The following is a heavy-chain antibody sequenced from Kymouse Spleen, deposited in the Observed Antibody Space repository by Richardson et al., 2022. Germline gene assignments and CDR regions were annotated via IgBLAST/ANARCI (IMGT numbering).Heavy chain of an antibody. J-gene: IGHJ4*02. CDR1: GFTFDDYA. CDR2: ISWNSGSI. CDR3: AKDRGITGTQPYFDY. Sequence: EVQLVESGGGLVQPGRSLRLSCAASGFTFDDYAMHWVRQAPGKGLEWVSGISWNSGSIGYADSVKGRFTISRDNAKNSLYLQMNSLRAEDTALYYCAKDRGITGTQPYFDYWGQGTLVTVSS. V-gene: IGHV3-9*01. D-gene: IGHD1-7*01.